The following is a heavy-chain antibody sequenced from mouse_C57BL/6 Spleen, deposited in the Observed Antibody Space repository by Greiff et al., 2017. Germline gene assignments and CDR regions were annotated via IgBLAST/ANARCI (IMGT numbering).Heavy chain of an antibody. CDR2: ISYSGST. Sequence: VQLKQSGPGLAKPSQTLSLTCSVTGYSITSDYWNWIRKFPGNKLEYMGYISYSGSTYYNPSLKSRISITRDTSKNQYYLQLNSVTTEDTATYYCARSVSSTVHAMDYWGQGTSVTVSS. CDR1: GYSITSDY. V-gene: IGHV3-8*01. J-gene: IGHJ4*01. CDR3: ARSVSSTVHAMDY. D-gene: IGHD1-1*01.